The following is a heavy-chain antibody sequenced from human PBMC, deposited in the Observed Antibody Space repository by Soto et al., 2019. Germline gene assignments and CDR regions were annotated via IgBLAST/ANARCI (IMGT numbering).Heavy chain of an antibody. Sequence: GALVKVSCKAPGDTFTSYYLNWVRQAPGQGLEWMGVINPHGGSTKYAQKFQGRITMTRDTSRSAVYMELSSLRSDDTAIYYCARSSGGNFGIIIEGSNWFDPWGQGTLVTVS. J-gene: IGHJ5*02. CDR2: INPHGGST. CDR1: GDTFTSYY. V-gene: IGHV1-46*01. CDR3: ARSSGGNFGIIIEGSNWFDP. D-gene: IGHD3-3*01.